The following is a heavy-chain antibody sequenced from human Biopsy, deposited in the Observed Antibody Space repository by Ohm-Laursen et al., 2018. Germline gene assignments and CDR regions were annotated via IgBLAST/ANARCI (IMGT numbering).Heavy chain of an antibody. V-gene: IGHV1-2*02. Sequence: ASVKVSCKASGYAFLGYYLHWVRQAPGQGLEWMGSIYPNSGDTDFAQKFQGRVSMTRDTSVSTAYLELSSLRSDDTAIYYCARDLLEWSLPSWGQGTLVTVSS. J-gene: IGHJ4*02. CDR2: IYPNSGDT. D-gene: IGHD3-3*01. CDR1: GYAFLGYY. CDR3: ARDLLEWSLPS.